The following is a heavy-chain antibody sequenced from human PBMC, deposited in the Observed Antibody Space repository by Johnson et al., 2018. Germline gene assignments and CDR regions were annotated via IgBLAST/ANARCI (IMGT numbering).Heavy chain of an antibody. Sequence: QVQLVQSGGGVVQPGRSLRLSCAASGFSFSTYGMHWVRQAPGKGLEWVAFISYDGSNKFYADSVKGRFTISIDNSKNTLYLQMNSLRAEDTAVYYCASLGRRKPDAFDIWGQGTMVTVSS. V-gene: IGHV3-30*03. CDR3: ASLGRRKPDAFDI. CDR2: ISYDGSNK. J-gene: IGHJ3*02. CDR1: GFSFSTYG.